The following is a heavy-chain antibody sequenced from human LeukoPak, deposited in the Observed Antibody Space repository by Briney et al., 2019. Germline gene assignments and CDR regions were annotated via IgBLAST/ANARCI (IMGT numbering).Heavy chain of an antibody. J-gene: IGHJ4*02. D-gene: IGHD3-3*01. CDR3: ARDSLTIFGVVPIDY. Sequence: PSETLSLTCTVSGGSISSYYWSWIRQPAGKGLDWIGRIYTSGSTNYNPSLKSRVTMSVDTSKNQFSLKLSSVTAADTAVYYCARDSLTIFGVVPIDYWGQGTLVTVSS. CDR2: IYTSGST. CDR1: GGSISSYY. V-gene: IGHV4-4*07.